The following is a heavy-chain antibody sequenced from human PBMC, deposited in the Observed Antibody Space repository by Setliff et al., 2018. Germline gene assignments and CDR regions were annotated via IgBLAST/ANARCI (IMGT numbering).Heavy chain of an antibody. D-gene: IGHD3-16*01. V-gene: IGHV1-18*03. Sequence: ASVKVSCKASGYTFTTYGVAWVRQAPGQGLEWLGWISGYNGNTNYAQEFQGRVTITRDTSATTVYMELSSLRSDGMAVYYCARKGPNSSSHVFGYWGQGTLVTVSS. CDR3: ARKGPNSSSHVFGY. J-gene: IGHJ4*02. CDR2: ISGYNGNT. CDR1: GYTFTTYG.